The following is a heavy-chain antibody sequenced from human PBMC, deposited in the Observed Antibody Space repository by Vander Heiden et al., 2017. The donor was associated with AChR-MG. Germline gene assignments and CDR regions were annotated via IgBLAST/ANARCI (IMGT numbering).Heavy chain of an antibody. CDR1: GFTFSSYA. J-gene: IGHJ4*02. CDR3: ARDEGLSFDY. Sequence: QVQLVESGGGVVQPGRSLRLSCAAPGFTFSSYAMHWVRQAPGKGLEWVAVISYDGSNKYYADSVKGRFTISRDNSKNTLYLQMNSLRAEDTAVYYCARDEGLSFDYWGQGTLVTVSS. V-gene: IGHV3-30-3*01. CDR2: ISYDGSNK.